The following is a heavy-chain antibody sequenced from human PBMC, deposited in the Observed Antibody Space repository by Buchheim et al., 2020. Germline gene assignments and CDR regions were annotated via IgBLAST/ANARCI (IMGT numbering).Heavy chain of an antibody. J-gene: IGHJ2*01. CDR3: ARVDYYDSSGYYYPYWYFDL. V-gene: IGHV4-30-2*01. Sequence: QVQLQESGPGLVKPSQTLSLTCAVSGGSISSGGYSWSWIRQPPGKGLEWIGYIYHSGSTYYNPSLKSRVTIPVDRSKNQFSLKLSSVTAADTAVYYCARVDYYDSSGYYYPYWYFDLWGRGTL. CDR2: IYHSGST. D-gene: IGHD3-22*01. CDR1: GGSISSGGYS.